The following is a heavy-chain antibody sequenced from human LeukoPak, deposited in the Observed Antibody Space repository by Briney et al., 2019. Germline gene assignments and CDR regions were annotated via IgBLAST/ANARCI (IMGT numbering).Heavy chain of an antibody. J-gene: IGHJ3*01. Sequence: GGSLRLSCAASGFTFSSYWMTWVRQAPGKGLEWLANIKLDVSETYYVDSVRGRFTISRDNTKNSLYLQMDSLRAEDTAVYYCARKGNAFDFWGQGTMVTVSS. CDR3: ARKGNAFDF. V-gene: IGHV3-7*01. CDR2: IKLDVSET. D-gene: IGHD3-10*01. CDR1: GFTFSSYW.